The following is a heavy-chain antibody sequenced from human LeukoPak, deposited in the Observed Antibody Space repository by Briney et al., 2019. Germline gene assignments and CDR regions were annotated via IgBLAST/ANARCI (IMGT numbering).Heavy chain of an antibody. CDR2: MNPNTGNT. J-gene: IGHJ4*02. D-gene: IGHD2-21*02. V-gene: IGHV1-8*03. CDR3: TRVSKGYCGGDCYSDY. Sequence: ASVKVSCKASGYTFTSYDINWVRQASGQGLEWMGWMNPNTGNTGYAQKFQGRVTITRNTSISTVYMELSSLRSDDSAVYYCTRVSKGYCGGDCYSDYWGQGTLVTVSS. CDR1: GYTFTSYD.